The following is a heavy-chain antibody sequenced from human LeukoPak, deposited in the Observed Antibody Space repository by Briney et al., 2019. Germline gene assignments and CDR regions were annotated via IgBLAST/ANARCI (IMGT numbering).Heavy chain of an antibody. Sequence: SETLSLTCTVSGGSISSYYWSWLRQPPGKGLEWIGYIYYSGSTNYNPSLKSRVTISVDTSKNQFSLKLSSVTAADTAVYYCARARGWFGEYGGYYYYMDVWGKGTTVTISS. CDR1: GGSISSYY. D-gene: IGHD3-10*01. CDR2: IYYSGST. CDR3: ARARGWFGEYGGYYYYMDV. J-gene: IGHJ6*03. V-gene: IGHV4-59*01.